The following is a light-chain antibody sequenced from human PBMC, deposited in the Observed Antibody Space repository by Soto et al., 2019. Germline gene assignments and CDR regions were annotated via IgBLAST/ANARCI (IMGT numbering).Light chain of an antibody. V-gene: IGKV3-11*01. CDR2: GTS. CDR3: QQRSNWPQT. J-gene: IGKJ5*01. Sequence: EIVLTQSPGTLSLSPGEGVTLSWRASQSISNNHLAWYQQKPGQAPRLLIHGTSNRATGIPARFSGSESGTDFTLTISSPEPEDFAVYYCQQRSNWPQTFGQGTRLEIK. CDR1: QSISNN.